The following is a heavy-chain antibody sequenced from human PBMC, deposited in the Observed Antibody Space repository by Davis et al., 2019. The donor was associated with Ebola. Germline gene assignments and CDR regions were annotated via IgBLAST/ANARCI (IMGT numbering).Heavy chain of an antibody. Sequence: ASVKVSCKASGYTFTGYYMHWVRQAPGQGLEWMGWINPNSGGTNYAQKFQGRVTMIRDTSISTAYMELSRLRSDDTAVYYCASGGYSYGYGGIGAFDIWGQGTMVTVSS. CDR3: ASGGYSYGYGGIGAFDI. D-gene: IGHD5-18*01. V-gene: IGHV1-2*02. CDR2: INPNSGGT. J-gene: IGHJ3*02. CDR1: GYTFTGYY.